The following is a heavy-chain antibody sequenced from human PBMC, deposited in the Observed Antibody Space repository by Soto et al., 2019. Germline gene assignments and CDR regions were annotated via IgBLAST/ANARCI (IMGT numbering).Heavy chain of an antibody. D-gene: IGHD1-1*01. CDR2: IYYSGST. CDR1: GGSISSGDYY. J-gene: IGHJ1*01. Sequence: NPSETLSLTCTVSGGSISSGDYYWSWIRQPPGKGLEWIGYIYYSGSTYYNPSLKSRVTISVDTSKSQFSLKLSSVTAADTAVYYCARSTYKRYFQHWGQGTLVTVSS. CDR3: ARSTYKRYFQH. V-gene: IGHV4-30-4*01.